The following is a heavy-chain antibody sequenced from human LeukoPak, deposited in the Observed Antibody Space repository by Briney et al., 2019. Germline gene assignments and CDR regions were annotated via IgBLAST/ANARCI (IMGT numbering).Heavy chain of an antibody. J-gene: IGHJ6*02. D-gene: IGHD6-19*01. CDR2: IYYSGST. CDR3: ARHDAGQWLVPGKSAYYYGMDV. CDR1: GGSISSYY. Sequence: SSETLSLTCTVSGGSISSYYWSWIRQPPGKGLERIGYIYYSGSTNYNPSLKSRVTISVDTSKNQSSLKLSSVTAADTAVYYCARHDAGQWLVPGKSAYYYGMDVWGQGTTVTVSS. V-gene: IGHV4-59*08.